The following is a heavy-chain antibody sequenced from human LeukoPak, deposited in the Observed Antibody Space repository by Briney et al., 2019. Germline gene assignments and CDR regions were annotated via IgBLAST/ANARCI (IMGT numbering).Heavy chain of an antibody. J-gene: IGHJ4*02. D-gene: IGHD1-26*01. Sequence: SETLSLTCTVSGGSISSYYWSWIRQPPGKGLEWIGYIYYSGSTNYNPSLKSRVTISVDTSKNQFSLKLSSVTAADTAVYYCARIGSGSYLIYWGQGTLVTVSS. CDR1: GGSISSYY. CDR3: ARIGSGSYLIY. V-gene: IGHV4-59*01. CDR2: IYYSGST.